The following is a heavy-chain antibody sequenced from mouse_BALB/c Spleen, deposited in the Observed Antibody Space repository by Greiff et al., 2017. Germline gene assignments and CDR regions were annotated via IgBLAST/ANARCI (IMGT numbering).Heavy chain of an antibody. D-gene: IGHD1-1*01. CDR1: GYTFPDYN. J-gene: IGHJ3*01. V-gene: IGHV1S29*02. CDR3: ARADYYGSRWFAY. Sequence: EVKLQESGPELVKPGASVKISCKASGYTFPDYNMHWVKQSHGKSLEWIGYIYPYNGGTGYNQKFKSKATLTVDNSSSTAYMELRSLTSEDSAVYYCARADYYGSRWFAYWGQGTLVTVSA. CDR2: IYPYNGGT.